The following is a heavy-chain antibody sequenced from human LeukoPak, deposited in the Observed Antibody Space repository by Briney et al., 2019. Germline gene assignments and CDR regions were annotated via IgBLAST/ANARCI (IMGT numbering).Heavy chain of an antibody. CDR1: GGSISSSSYY. D-gene: IGHD2-15*01. CDR3: ARRIVVVVAATPYWYFDL. Sequence: PSETLSLTCTVSGGSISSSSYYWGWIRQPPGKGLEWIGTIYYSGSTYYNPSLKSRVTISVDTSKNQFSLKLSSVTAADTAVYYCARRIVVVVAATPYWYFDLWGRGTLVTVSS. CDR2: IYYSGST. V-gene: IGHV4-39*01. J-gene: IGHJ2*01.